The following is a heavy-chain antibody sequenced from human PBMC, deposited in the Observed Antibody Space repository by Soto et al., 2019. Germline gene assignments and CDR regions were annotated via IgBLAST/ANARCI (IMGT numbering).Heavy chain of an antibody. CDR2: INPNSGGT. Sequence: ASVKVSCKASGYTFTGYYMHWVRQAPGQGLEWMGWINPNSGGTNYAQKFQGWVTMTRDTSISTAYMELSRLRSDDTAVYYCARQSYSSSWYGRGVETYYGMDVWGQGTTVTVSS. CDR1: GYTFTGYY. CDR3: ARQSYSSSWYGRGVETYYGMDV. J-gene: IGHJ6*02. D-gene: IGHD6-13*01. V-gene: IGHV1-2*04.